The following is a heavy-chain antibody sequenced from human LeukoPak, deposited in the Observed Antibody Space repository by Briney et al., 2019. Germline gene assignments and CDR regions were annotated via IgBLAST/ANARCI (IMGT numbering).Heavy chain of an antibody. Sequence: SETLSLTCTVSGGSISSYYWSWIRQPPGKGLEWIGYIYYSGSTNYNPSLKSRVTISVDTSKNQFSLKLSSVTAADTAVYYCARDSNGRHGARYDYWGQGTLVTVSS. CDR1: GGSISSYY. J-gene: IGHJ4*02. CDR3: ARDSNGRHGARYDY. V-gene: IGHV4-59*01. D-gene: IGHD3-22*01. CDR2: IYYSGST.